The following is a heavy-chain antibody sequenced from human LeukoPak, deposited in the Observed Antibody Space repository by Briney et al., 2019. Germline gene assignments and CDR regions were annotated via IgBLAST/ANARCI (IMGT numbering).Heavy chain of an antibody. CDR1: GYTFTGYY. D-gene: IGHD3-22*01. V-gene: IGHV1-2*02. Sequence: ASVKVSCKASGYTFTGYYMHWVRQAPGQGLEWMGWINPNSGDTNYAQKFQGRVTMTRDTSISTAYMELSRLRSDDTAVYYCARVPPTYYYDSSGYYYLYWGQGTLVTVSS. J-gene: IGHJ4*02. CDR2: INPNSGDT. CDR3: ARVPPTYYYDSSGYYYLY.